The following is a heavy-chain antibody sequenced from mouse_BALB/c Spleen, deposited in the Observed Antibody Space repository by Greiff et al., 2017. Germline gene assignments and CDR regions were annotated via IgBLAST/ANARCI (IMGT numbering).Heavy chain of an antibody. CDR3: ARNGYYAIAMDY. Sequence: DVQLQESGAELVKPGASVKLSCTASGFNIKDTYMHWVKQRPEQGLEWIGRIDPANGNTKYDPKFQGKATITADTSSNTAYLQLSSLTSEDTAVYYCARNGYYAIAMDYWGQGTSVTVSS. V-gene: IGHV14-3*02. J-gene: IGHJ4*01. CDR1: GFNIKDTY. D-gene: IGHD2-3*01. CDR2: IDPANGNT.